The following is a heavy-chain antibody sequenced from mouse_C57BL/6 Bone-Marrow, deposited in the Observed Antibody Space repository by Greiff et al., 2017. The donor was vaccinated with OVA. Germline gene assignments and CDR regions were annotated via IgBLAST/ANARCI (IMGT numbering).Heavy chain of an antibody. D-gene: IGHD1-1*01. Sequence: QVTLKVSGPGILQPSQTLSLTCSFSGFSLSTFGMGVGWLRQPSGKGLEWLAHIWWDDDKYYNPALKSRLTISKATSKSKVFLTFANADTADTATYYCARIVAYYYGSSPFAYWGQGTLVTVSA. V-gene: IGHV8-8*01. CDR3: ARIVAYYYGSSPFAY. CDR2: IWWDDDK. CDR1: GFSLSTFGMG. J-gene: IGHJ3*01.